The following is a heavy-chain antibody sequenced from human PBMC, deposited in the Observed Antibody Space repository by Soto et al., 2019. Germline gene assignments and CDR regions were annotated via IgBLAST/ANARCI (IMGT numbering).Heavy chain of an antibody. Sequence: QVQLQESGPGLVKPSETLSLTCTVSDDSSSSYKWSWIRQPPGRRLEWIGYIDSSGGTSYNPSLQGRVPISVDTSTKQVSLKLSSVTAGDTAVYYCVRQGFGRLHGLVDVWGQGTTVTVSS. J-gene: IGHJ6*02. V-gene: IGHV4-59*08. CDR2: IDSSGGT. CDR1: DDSSSSYK. CDR3: VRQGFGRLHGLVDV. D-gene: IGHD3-10*01.